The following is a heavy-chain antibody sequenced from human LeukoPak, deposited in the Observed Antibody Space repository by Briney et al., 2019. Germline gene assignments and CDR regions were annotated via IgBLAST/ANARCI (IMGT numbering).Heavy chain of an antibody. D-gene: IGHD2-2*01. J-gene: IGHJ3*02. V-gene: IGHV1-8*01. CDR2: MNPNSGNT. CDR3: ARVGYCSSTSCYVTGGGAFDI. Sequence: GASVKVSCKASGYTFTSYDINWVRQATGQGLEWMGWMNPNSGNTGYAQKFQGRVTITADKSTSTAYMELSSLRSEDTAVYYCARVGYCSSTSCYVTGGGAFDIWGQGTMVTVSS. CDR1: GYTFTSYD.